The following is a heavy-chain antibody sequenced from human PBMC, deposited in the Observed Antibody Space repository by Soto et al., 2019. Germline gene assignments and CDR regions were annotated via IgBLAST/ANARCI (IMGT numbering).Heavy chain of an antibody. V-gene: IGHV1-69*13. D-gene: IGHD6-13*01. CDR1: GGTFRSYA. Sequence: ASVKVSCRASGGTFRSYAISWVRQAPGQGLEWMGGIIPIFGTANYAQKFQGRVTITSDESTSTAYMELSSLRSEETAVYYCARAPEYSSSWYGRVDYWGQGTLVTV. CDR2: IIPIFGTA. CDR3: ARAPEYSSSWYGRVDY. J-gene: IGHJ4*02.